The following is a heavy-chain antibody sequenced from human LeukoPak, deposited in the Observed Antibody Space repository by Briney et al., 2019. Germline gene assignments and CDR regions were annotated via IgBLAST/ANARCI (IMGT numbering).Heavy chain of an antibody. D-gene: IGHD2-15*01. CDR1: GYNFPSYW. J-gene: IGHJ4*02. CDR3: ARHRVSGGSPRAFDS. Sequence: GESPKTPCKGSGYNFPSYWIGCVRQMPGKGLEGMGSIYPCYSDTKYSPSFQGQVTISAHKSLNTAYLLWNSLRASDTAMYYCARHRVSGGSPRAFDSWGQGTLVTVSS. CDR2: IYPCYSDT. V-gene: IGHV5-51*01.